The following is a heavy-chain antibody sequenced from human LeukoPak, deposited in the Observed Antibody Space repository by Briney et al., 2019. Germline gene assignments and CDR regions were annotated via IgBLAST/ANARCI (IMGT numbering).Heavy chain of an antibody. CDR1: GFTFSSYW. D-gene: IGHD4-17*01. CDR2: INSDGSST. J-gene: IGHJ6*02. CDR3: AGGGVTTVITHYYYGMDV. Sequence: GGSLRLSCAASGFTFSSYWMHWVRQAPGKGLVWVSRINSDGSSTNYADSVKGRFTISRDNAKNTLYLQMNSLRAEDTAVYYCAGGGVTTVITHYYYGMDVWGQGTTVTVSS. V-gene: IGHV3-74*01.